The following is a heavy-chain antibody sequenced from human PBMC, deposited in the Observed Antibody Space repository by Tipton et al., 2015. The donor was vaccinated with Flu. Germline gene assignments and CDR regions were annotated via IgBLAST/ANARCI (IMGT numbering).Heavy chain of an antibody. V-gene: IGHV4-61*02. Sequence: TLSLTCTVSGDSITSSHYFWSWIRQPAGKGLEWIGRVYYTGSGSYNPSLRSRVTMSVDTSRNQFSLTLSSVTATDTAVYYCARQAHDLGSYSGWFDSWGQGALVTVSS. D-gene: IGHD3-10*01. CDR2: VYYTGSG. J-gene: IGHJ5*01. CDR1: GDSITSSHYF. CDR3: ARQAHDLGSYSGWFDS.